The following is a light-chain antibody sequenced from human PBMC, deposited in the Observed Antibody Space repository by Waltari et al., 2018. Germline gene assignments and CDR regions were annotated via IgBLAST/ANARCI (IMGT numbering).Light chain of an antibody. CDR3: NARDSSVNHLV. CDR2: GKN. J-gene: IGLJ2*01. Sequence: SSELTQDPAVSVALGQTVKITCQGASLRSYHASWYQQKPGQAPLLLIYGKNDRPSGTPVRFAGSTSGNTASLTITGARAEDEGYYYCNARDSSVNHLVFGGGTKLTVL. CDR1: SLRSYH. V-gene: IGLV3-19*01.